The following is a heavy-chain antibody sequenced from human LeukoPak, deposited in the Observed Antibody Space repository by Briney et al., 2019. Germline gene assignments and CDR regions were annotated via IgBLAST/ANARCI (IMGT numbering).Heavy chain of an antibody. CDR1: GFTFSSYA. CDR3: ATGSKYYDILTGYSLYYYYYGMDV. CDR2: ISYDGSNK. Sequence: PGGSLRLSCAASGFTFSSYAMHWVRQAPGKGLEWVAVISYDGSNKYYADSVKGRFTISRDNSKNTLYLQMNSLRAEDTAVYYCATGSKYYDILTGYSLYYYYYGMDVWGQGTTVTVSS. V-gene: IGHV3-30-3*01. D-gene: IGHD3-9*01. J-gene: IGHJ6*02.